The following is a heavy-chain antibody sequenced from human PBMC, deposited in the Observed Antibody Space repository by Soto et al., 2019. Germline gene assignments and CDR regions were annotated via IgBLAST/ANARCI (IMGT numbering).Heavy chain of an antibody. CDR3: ARSYPWDYDILTGYYRGWYDY. CDR2: ISSSGSTI. CDR1: GFTFSSSE. D-gene: IGHD3-9*01. J-gene: IGHJ4*02. V-gene: IGHV3-48*03. Sequence: GGSLRLSCAASGFTFSSSEMNWVRQAPGKGLEWVSYISSSGSTIYYADSVKGRFTISRDNAKNSLYLQMNSLRAEDTAVYYCARSYPWDYDILTGYYRGWYDYWGQGTLVTVSS.